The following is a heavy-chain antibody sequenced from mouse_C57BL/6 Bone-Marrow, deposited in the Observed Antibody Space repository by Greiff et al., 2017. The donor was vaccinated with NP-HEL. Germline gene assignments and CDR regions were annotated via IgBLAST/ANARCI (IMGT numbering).Heavy chain of an antibody. Sequence: VQLQQSGAELVRPGASVKLSCTASGFNIKDDYMHWVKQRPEQGLEWIGWIDPENGDTEYASKFQGKATITADTSSNTAYLQLSSLTPEDTAVYYCTTGIYYYGSSYWYFDVWGTGTTVTVSS. V-gene: IGHV14-4*01. CDR2: IDPENGDT. D-gene: IGHD1-1*01. CDR3: TTGIYYYGSSYWYFDV. CDR1: GFNIKDDY. J-gene: IGHJ1*03.